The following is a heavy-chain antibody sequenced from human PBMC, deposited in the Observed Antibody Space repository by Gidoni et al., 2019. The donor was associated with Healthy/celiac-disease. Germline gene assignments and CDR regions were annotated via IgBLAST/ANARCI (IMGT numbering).Heavy chain of an antibody. D-gene: IGHD6-19*01. CDR3: ARKQWLGDFFDY. Sequence: QVQLQESGPGLVKPSETLSLTCTVAGGSISSYYWSWIRQPPGKGLEWIGYIYYSGCTNSNPSLTSRVTISVDPSKNQFSLKVTSVTAAATAVYYCARKQWLGDFFDYWGQGTLVTVSS. CDR1: GGSISSYY. V-gene: IGHV4-59*01. J-gene: IGHJ4*02. CDR2: IYYSGCT.